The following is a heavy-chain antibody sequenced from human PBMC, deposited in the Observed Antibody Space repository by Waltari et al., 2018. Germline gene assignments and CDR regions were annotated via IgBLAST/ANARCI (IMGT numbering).Heavy chain of an antibody. J-gene: IGHJ2*01. Sequence: EVQLLESGGGLVQPGGSLRLSCAASGFTFSSYAMSWVRQSPGKGLEWVSAISGSGGSTYYADSVKGRFTISRDNSKNTLYLQMNSLRAEDTAVYYCAKGPLGSWYFDLWGRGTLVTVSS. V-gene: IGHV3-23*01. CDR2: ISGSGGST. D-gene: IGHD3-16*01. CDR1: GFTFSSYA. CDR3: AKGPLGSWYFDL.